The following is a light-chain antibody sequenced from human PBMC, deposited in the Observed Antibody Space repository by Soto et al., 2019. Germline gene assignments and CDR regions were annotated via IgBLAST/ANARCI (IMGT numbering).Light chain of an antibody. CDR3: QHYHSWRT. Sequence: IVMTQSPATLSVSPGERATLSCRASQSIDRKLAWYQQRPGQAPRLLIYGASTRATGIPARFSGSGSGTEFTLTISGLQSEYFGVFYCQHYHSWRTFGQGTNVEIK. CDR2: GAS. J-gene: IGKJ1*01. V-gene: IGKV3-15*01. CDR1: QSIDRK.